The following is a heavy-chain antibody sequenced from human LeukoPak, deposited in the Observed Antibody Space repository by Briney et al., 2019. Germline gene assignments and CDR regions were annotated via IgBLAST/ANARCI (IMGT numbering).Heavy chain of an antibody. J-gene: IGHJ3*02. Sequence: PGGSLRLSCAASGFTFSSYSMNWVRQAPGEGLEWVSYISSSSSTIYYADSVKGRFTISRDNAKNSLYLQMNSLRAEDTAVYYCARPSVGAFDIWGQGTMVTVSS. D-gene: IGHD2-2*01. CDR1: GFTFSSYS. CDR3: ARPSVGAFDI. V-gene: IGHV3-48*01. CDR2: ISSSSSTI.